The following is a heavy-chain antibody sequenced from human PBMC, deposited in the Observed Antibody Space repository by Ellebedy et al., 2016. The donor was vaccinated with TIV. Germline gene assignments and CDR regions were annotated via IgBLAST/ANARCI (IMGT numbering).Heavy chain of an antibody. CDR3: ARTAAYSGMEVRDFDY. CDR2: IDWVDDK. J-gene: IGHJ4*02. Sequence: SGPTLVXPTQTLTLTCTVSGFSLSTSGMCVSWIRQPPGKALEWLARIDWVDDKYYGTSLKTRLTISKDTSKNQVVLTMTNMGPVDTATYYCARTAAYSGMEVRDFDYWGQGTLVTVSS. CDR1: GFSLSTSGMC. D-gene: IGHD1-26*01. V-gene: IGHV2-70*11.